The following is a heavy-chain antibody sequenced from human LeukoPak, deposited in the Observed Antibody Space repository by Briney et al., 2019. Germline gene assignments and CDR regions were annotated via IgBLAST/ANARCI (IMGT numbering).Heavy chain of an antibody. CDR2: ISHRGSN. CDR3: ARDLAGYSNPLDP. D-gene: IGHD6-13*01. CDR1: GYSISSRYY. J-gene: IGHJ5*02. Sequence: PSDTLSLTCTVSGYSISSRYYWAWMRQPPGKGLECIGIISHRGSNYYNPSLKSRVTMPVDKSKNKFSLKLSCVTAADTAVYYCARDLAGYSNPLDPWGQGTLVTVSS. V-gene: IGHV4-38-2*02.